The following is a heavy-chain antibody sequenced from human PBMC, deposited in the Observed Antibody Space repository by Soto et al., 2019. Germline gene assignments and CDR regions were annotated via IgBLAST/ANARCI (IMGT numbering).Heavy chain of an antibody. Sequence: QVQLVQSGAEVKKPGASVKVSCKASGYTFTSYGISWVRQAPGQGLEWMGWISAYNGNTKYAQKLQGRVTMTTDTSTSTAYRELRSLRSDDPAVYYCARVRVPYCGGDCYGYFDLWGRGTLVTVSS. CDR2: ISAYNGNT. V-gene: IGHV1-18*04. CDR1: GYTFTSYG. CDR3: ARVRVPYCGGDCYGYFDL. J-gene: IGHJ2*01. D-gene: IGHD2-21*02.